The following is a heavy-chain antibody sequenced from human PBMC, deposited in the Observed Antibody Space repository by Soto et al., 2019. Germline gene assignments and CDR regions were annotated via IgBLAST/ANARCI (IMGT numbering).Heavy chain of an antibody. Sequence: GESLKISCKASGYDFTNYWIAWVRQTPGRGLEWMGMIYPGDSDIRYNPSCRGRVTIPADKSITSAFVQWGSLKASDSAIYYCARFRAPRRQLISMSFHLWGLGTLVTVSS. J-gene: IGHJ4*03. V-gene: IGHV5-51*01. D-gene: IGHD6-13*01. CDR2: IYPGDSDI. CDR3: ARFRAPRRQLISMSFHL. CDR1: GYDFTNYW.